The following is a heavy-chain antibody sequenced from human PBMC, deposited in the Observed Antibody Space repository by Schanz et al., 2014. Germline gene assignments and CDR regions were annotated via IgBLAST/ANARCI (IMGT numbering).Heavy chain of an antibody. CDR3: ARGRTFDY. V-gene: IGHV1-8*01. J-gene: IGHJ4*02. CDR1: GYTFTSHG. CDR2: MNPNSGNP. Sequence: QVRLVQSGDEVKKPGASVKVSCKASGYTFTSHGINWVRQAPGQGLEWLGWMNPNSGNPGFAQKFRGRVTMTRNTSMSTAYIELHILTSEDTAVYYCARGRTFDYWGQGTLVTVSS.